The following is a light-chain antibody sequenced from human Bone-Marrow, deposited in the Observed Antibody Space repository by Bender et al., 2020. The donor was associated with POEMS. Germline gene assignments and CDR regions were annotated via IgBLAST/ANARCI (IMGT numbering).Light chain of an antibody. J-gene: IGLJ1*01. Sequence: QSALTQPPSVSGSPGQSVTISCTGSSSDVGGYDYVSWYQQHPGEAPKLMIYEVNKRPSGVPDRFSGSKSGNTASLTVSGLQAEDEADYYCGSYEGSNNFVFGTGTKVTVL. CDR2: EVN. CDR3: GSYEGSNNFV. V-gene: IGLV2-8*01. CDR1: SSDVGGYDY.